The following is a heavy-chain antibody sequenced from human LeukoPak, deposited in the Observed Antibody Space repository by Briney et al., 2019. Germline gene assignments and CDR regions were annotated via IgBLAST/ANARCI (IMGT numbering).Heavy chain of an antibody. CDR1: GFTFSSYS. V-gene: IGHV3-21*01. CDR3: ARLTLGLRNAFDI. Sequence: GGSLRLSCAASGFTFSSYSMNWVRQAPGKGLEWVSSISSSSSYIYYADSVKGRFTISRDNAKNSLYLQMNSLRAEDTAVYYCARLTLGLRNAFDIWGQGTMVTVSS. J-gene: IGHJ3*02. CDR2: ISSSSSYI. D-gene: IGHD5-12*01.